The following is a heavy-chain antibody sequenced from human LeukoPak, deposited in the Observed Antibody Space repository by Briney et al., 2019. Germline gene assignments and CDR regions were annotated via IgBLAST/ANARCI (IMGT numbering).Heavy chain of an antibody. D-gene: IGHD6-19*01. CDR1: GYTFTSYY. CDR3: ARTRLSGIAVAGPDY. J-gene: IGHJ4*02. CDR2: INPSGGST. V-gene: IGHV1-46*01. Sequence: ASVNDSCKASGYTFTSYYIHWVRQPPGQGLEWMGIINPSGGSTSYAQKFQGRATMTRDTSTRTVYMELSSLRSEDTAVYYCARTRLSGIAVAGPDYWGQGNLVTVSS.